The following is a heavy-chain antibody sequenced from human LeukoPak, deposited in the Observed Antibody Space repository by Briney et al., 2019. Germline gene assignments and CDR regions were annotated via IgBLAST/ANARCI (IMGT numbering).Heavy chain of an antibody. CDR2: IIPIFGTA. CDR1: GGTFSSYA. D-gene: IGHD3-10*01. J-gene: IGHJ5*02. CDR3: ARLMVRGVMGFDP. Sequence: GASVKVSCKASGGTFSSYAISWVRQAPGQGLEWMGGIIPIFGTANYAQKFQGRVTITADESTSTAYMELSSLRSEDTAVYYCARLMVRGVMGFDPWGQGTLVTVSS. V-gene: IGHV1-69*13.